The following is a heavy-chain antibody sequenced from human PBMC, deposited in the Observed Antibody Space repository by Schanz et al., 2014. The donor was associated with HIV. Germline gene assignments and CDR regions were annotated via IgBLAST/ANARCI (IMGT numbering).Heavy chain of an antibody. CDR3: VRGDPIGSF. J-gene: IGHJ4*02. Sequence: EVQLVESGGGLVQPGKSLRLSCAASGFAFSSSWMHWVRQTPGKGLEWVAHINQDKSDKRYLYSVRGRFTVSRDNTKISLFLQMSSLRAEDTAIYYCVRGDPIGSFWGQGTLVTVSS. D-gene: IGHD2-21*02. V-gene: IGHV3-7*01. CDR2: INQDKSDK. CDR1: GFAFSSSW.